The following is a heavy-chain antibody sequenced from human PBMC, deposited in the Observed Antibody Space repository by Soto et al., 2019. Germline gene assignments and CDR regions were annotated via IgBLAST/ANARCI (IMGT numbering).Heavy chain of an antibody. D-gene: IGHD3-22*01. Sequence: GESLKISCKGSGYNFIGSWIGWVRQMPVKGLEWMGIISPGDSDARYSPAFQGQVTMSVDKSIGTAYLQWNSLQASDTAMYYCARLLVWDRSGSYQSDYLDFWGQGTLVTVSS. CDR3: ARLLVWDRSGSYQSDYLDF. V-gene: IGHV5-51*01. J-gene: IGHJ4*02. CDR1: GYNFIGSW. CDR2: ISPGDSDA.